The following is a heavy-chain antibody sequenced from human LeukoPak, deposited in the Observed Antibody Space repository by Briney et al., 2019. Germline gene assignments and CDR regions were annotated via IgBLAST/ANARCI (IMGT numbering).Heavy chain of an antibody. CDR1: GGSISSYY. CDR2: INYSGST. J-gene: IGHJ4*02. V-gene: IGHV4-59*01. Sequence: SETLSLTCTVSGGSISSYYWSWIRQPPGQGLEYLGYINYSGSTNYNPSLKSRVTISVDRSKNQFSLKVSSVTAADTAVYYCARSEMGGYTFDHWGQGTLVTVSS. CDR3: ARSEMGGYTFDH. D-gene: IGHD5-24*01.